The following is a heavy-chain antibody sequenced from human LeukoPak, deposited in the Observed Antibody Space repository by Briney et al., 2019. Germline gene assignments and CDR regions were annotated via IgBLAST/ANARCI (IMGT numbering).Heavy chain of an antibody. CDR1: GYTFTDYF. V-gene: IGHV1-2*02. D-gene: IGHD5-18*01. CDR2: INPNSGGT. J-gene: IGHJ4*02. Sequence: GASVKVSFKASGYTFTDYFMHWVRQAPGQGLEWMGWINPNSGGTHYAQKFQGRVTMTRDTSISTAYMELSRLRSDGTAVYYCARDPGYSSPRGDHWGQGTLVTVSS. CDR3: ARDPGYSSPRGDH.